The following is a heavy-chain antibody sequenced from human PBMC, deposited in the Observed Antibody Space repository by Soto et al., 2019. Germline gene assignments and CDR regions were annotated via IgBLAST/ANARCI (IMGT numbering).Heavy chain of an antibody. J-gene: IGHJ6*02. Sequence: GESLKISCKGSGYSFTSYWIGWVRQMPGKGLEWMGIIYPGDSDTRYSPSFQGQITISADKSISTAYLQWSSLKASDTAMYYCAVNVYYYDSSGYYPPRCYGMDVWGQGTTVTVSS. D-gene: IGHD3-22*01. CDR1: GYSFTSYW. V-gene: IGHV5-51*01. CDR3: AVNVYYYDSSGYYPPRCYGMDV. CDR2: IYPGDSDT.